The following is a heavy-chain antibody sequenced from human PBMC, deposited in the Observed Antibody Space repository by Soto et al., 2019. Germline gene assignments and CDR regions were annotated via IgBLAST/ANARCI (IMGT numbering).Heavy chain of an antibody. V-gene: IGHV3-21*01. CDR3: ARSSDYNYYFDY. D-gene: IGHD3-22*01. J-gene: IGHJ4*02. CDR1: GFTLSSHA. Sequence: EVQLVESGGGLVKPGGSLRLSCAASGFTLSSHAINWVRQAPGKGLEWVSFLSSSSSYIYYADSVKGRFTISRDNAKNPLYLQMNSLRAEDTAVYYCARSSDYNYYFDYGGQGALVTVSS. CDR2: LSSSSSYI.